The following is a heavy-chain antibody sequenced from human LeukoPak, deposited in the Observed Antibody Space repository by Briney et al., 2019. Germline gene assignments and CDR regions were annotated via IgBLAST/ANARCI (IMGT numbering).Heavy chain of an antibody. J-gene: IGHJ5*02. CDR1: GGSISSYY. Sequence: PSETLSLTCTVSGGSISSYYWSWIRQPAGKGLEWIGRIYTSGSTNYNPSLKSRVTISVDKSKNQFSLKLSSVTAADTAVYYCARGRYYDSSGPWFDPWGQGTLVTVSS. V-gene: IGHV4-4*07. CDR3: ARGRYYDSSGPWFDP. D-gene: IGHD3-22*01. CDR2: IYTSGST.